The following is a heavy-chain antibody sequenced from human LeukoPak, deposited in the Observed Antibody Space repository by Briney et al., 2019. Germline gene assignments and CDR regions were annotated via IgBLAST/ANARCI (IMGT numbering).Heavy chain of an antibody. J-gene: IGHJ4*02. CDR3: ARSMLRGVLPY. CDR1: GFTFSSYS. Sequence: GGSLRLSCAAPGFTFSSYSMNWVRQAPGKGLEWVSSISSSSSYIYYADSVKGRFTISRDNAKNSLYLQMNSLRAEDTAVYYCARSMLRGVLPYWGQGTLVTVSS. D-gene: IGHD3-10*01. CDR2: ISSSSSYI. V-gene: IGHV3-21*01.